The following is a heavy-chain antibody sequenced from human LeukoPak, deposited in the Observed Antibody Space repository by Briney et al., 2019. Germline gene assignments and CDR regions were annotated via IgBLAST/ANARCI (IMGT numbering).Heavy chain of an antibody. CDR1: GYTFTSYV. Sequence: GASVKVSCKASGYTFTSYVINWVRQATGQGLEWMGWMNPNSGNTGYAQKFQGRVTMPRNTSISTAYMELSSLRSEDTAVYYCARAPDYSGSYLDYWGQGTLVTVSS. D-gene: IGHD1-26*01. V-gene: IGHV1-8*01. CDR3: ARAPDYSGSYLDY. CDR2: MNPNSGNT. J-gene: IGHJ4*02.